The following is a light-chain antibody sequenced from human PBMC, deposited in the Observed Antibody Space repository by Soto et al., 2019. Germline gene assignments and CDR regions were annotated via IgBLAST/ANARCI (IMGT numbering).Light chain of an antibody. Sequence: QSALTQPPSASGTPGQRITISCSGRTSNIGSNIVAWYQHLPGTAPKLLIYDNNQRPSGVPDRFFGSKSGTSASLAISRLQPVDESHYYCAAWDESTNGLVCGGGTHLTVL. V-gene: IGLV1-44*01. J-gene: IGLJ3*02. CDR2: DNN. CDR1: TSNIGSNI. CDR3: AAWDESTNGLV.